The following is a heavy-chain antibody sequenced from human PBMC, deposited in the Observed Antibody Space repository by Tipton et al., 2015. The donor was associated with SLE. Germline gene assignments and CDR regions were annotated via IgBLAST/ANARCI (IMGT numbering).Heavy chain of an antibody. CDR1: GGSFNNYY. CDR2: IYRSGST. D-gene: IGHD7-27*01. CDR3: ARKLGRGAFDI. V-gene: IGHV4-34*01. J-gene: IGHJ3*02. Sequence: TLSLTCVVYGGSFNNYYWSWIRQPPGKGLEWIGEIYRSGSTNYNPSLKGRVTISIDTSKNQFSLKLTSVTAADTAVYYCARKLGRGAFDIWGQGTMVTVSS.